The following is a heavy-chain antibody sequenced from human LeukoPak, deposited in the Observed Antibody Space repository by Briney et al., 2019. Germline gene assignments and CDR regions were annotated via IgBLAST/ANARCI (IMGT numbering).Heavy chain of an antibody. CDR1: GFIFDDYA. Sequence: GRSLRLSCAASGFIFDDYAMHWVRQAPGKGLEWVSGISWNSGSIGYADSVKGRFTISRDNAKNSLYLQMNSLRAEDTALYYCAKDSSSWHYYYYGMDIWGQGTTVTVSS. CDR2: ISWNSGSI. CDR3: AKDSSSWHYYYYGMDI. D-gene: IGHD6-13*01. V-gene: IGHV3-9*01. J-gene: IGHJ6*02.